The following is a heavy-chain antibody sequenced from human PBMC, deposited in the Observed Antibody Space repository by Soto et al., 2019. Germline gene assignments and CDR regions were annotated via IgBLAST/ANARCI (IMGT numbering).Heavy chain of an antibody. CDR3: AREGDLTGSIYYYYYGMDV. CDR1: GDAFTSCY. J-gene: IGHJ6*02. V-gene: IGHV1-46*01. CDR2: INPSGGST. D-gene: IGHD3-9*01. Sequence: ASVEVCWAACGDAFTSCYRHWVRQAHGQGLEWMGIINPSGGSTSYAQKFQGRVTMTRDTSTSTVYMELSSLRSEDTAVYYCAREGDLTGSIYYYYYGMDVWGQGTTVTVSS.